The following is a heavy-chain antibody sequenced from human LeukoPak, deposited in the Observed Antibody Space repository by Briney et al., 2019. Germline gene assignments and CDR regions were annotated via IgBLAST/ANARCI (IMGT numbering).Heavy chain of an antibody. V-gene: IGHV4-31*03. D-gene: IGHD3-22*01. CDR3: ARGTPYYCDSSGYQDAFDI. CDR1: GGSISSGGYY. CDR2: IYYSGST. J-gene: IGHJ3*02. Sequence: SETLSLTCTVSGGSISSGGYYWSWIRQHPGKGLEWIGYIYYSGSTYYNPSLKSRVTISVDTSKNQFSLKLSSVTAADTAVYYCARGTPYYCDSSGYQDAFDIWGQGTMVTVSS.